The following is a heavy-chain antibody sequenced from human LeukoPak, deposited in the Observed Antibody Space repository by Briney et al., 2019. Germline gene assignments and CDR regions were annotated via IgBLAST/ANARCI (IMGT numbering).Heavy chain of an antibody. CDR3: ARGTRLLWFGELQYFDY. CDR1: GGSISSYY. J-gene: IGHJ4*02. D-gene: IGHD3-10*01. CDR2: IYYSGST. Sequence: ASETLSLTCTVSGGSISSYYWNWIRQPPGKGLEWIGYIYYSGSTNYNPSLKSRVTISVDTSKNQFSLKLSSVTAADTAVYCCARGTRLLWFGELQYFDYWGQGTLVTVSS. V-gene: IGHV4-59*01.